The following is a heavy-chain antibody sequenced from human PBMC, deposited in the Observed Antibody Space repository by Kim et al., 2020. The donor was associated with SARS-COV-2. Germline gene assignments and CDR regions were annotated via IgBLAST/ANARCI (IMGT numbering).Heavy chain of an antibody. Sequence: SETLSLTCTVSGFSVSSGGYYWSWIRQPPGKGLEWIGYINYRGTTNYNPSLKSRVTISVDTSRNQFSLQVSSLTAADTAFYYCARSVVALGYAMDVWGQGTTVTLSS. CDR1: GFSVSSGGYY. D-gene: IGHD2-21*01. J-gene: IGHJ6*02. V-gene: IGHV4-61*08. CDR3: ARSVVALGYAMDV. CDR2: INYRGTT.